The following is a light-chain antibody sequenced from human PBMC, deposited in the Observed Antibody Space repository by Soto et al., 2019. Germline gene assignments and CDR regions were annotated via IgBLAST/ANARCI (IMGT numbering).Light chain of an antibody. CDR1: QSLVHSDGNTY. V-gene: IGKV2-30*02. CDR3: MQGITFT. Sequence: IVLTQSPLSLPVTLGQPASISCRSSQSLVHSDGNTYLNWFQQRPGQSPRRLIYKASNRDSGVPDRFSGSASGTDFTLSISRVEADDVGVYYWMQGITFTFGQGTRVEIK. J-gene: IGKJ1*01. CDR2: KAS.